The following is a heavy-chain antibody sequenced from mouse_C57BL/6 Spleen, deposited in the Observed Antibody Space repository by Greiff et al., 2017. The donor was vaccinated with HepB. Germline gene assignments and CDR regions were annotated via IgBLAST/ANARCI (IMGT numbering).Heavy chain of an antibody. J-gene: IGHJ2*01. CDR3: ARYITGTNYFDY. CDR1: GFTFTDYY. CDR2: IRNKANGYTT. D-gene: IGHD4-1*01. V-gene: IGHV7-3*01. Sequence: EVMLVESGGGLVQPGGSPSLSCAASGFTFTDYYMSWVRQPPGKALEWLGFIRNKANGYTTEYSASVKGRFTISRDNSQSILYLQMNALRAEDSATYYCARYITGTNYFDYWGQGTTLTVSS.